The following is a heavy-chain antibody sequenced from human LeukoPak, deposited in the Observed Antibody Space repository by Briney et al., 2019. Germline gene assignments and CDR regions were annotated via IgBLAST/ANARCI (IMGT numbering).Heavy chain of an antibody. D-gene: IGHD2-21*02. CDR3: ARDSNAYCGGDCYSDAFDI. CDR2: INSDGSST. CDR1: GFTFSSYW. J-gene: IGHJ3*02. Sequence: GGCLRLSCAASGFTFSSYWMHWVRQAPGKGLVWVSRINSDGSSTSYADSVKGRFTISRDNAKNTLYLQMNSLRAEDTAVYYCARDSNAYCGGDCYSDAFDIWGQGTMVTVSS. V-gene: IGHV3-74*01.